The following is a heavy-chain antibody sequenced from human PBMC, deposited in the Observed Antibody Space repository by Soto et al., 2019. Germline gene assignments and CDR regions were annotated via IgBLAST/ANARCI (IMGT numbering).Heavy chain of an antibody. CDR1: GLSLSTSGVG. Sequence: SGPTLVKPTQTLTLTCTFSGLSLSTSGVGVGWIRQPPGKALEWLALIYWDDDKRYSPSLKSRLTITKDTSKNQVVLTMTNMDPVDTATYYCAHSGPVGPADMEEYVRIGNWFDPWGQGTLVTVSS. CDR2: IYWDDDK. CDR3: AHSGPVGPADMEEYVRIGNWFDP. V-gene: IGHV2-5*02. J-gene: IGHJ5*02. D-gene: IGHD2-2*01.